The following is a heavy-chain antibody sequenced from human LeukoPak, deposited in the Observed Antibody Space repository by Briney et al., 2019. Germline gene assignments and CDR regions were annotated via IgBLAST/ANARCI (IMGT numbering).Heavy chain of an antibody. J-gene: IGHJ3*02. V-gene: IGHV3-23*01. CDR3: AKVIPPKVDAFDI. CDR2: ICGSGGST. D-gene: IGHD2-21*01. Sequence: GGSLRHSCAPSGFTFRRYGMSCVRQAPGKGLEWGSAICGSGGSTYYADSAKGRFTISRDKSKNTLYLQMNSLRAEDTAVYYCAKVIPPKVDAFDIWGQGTMVTVSS. CDR1: GFTFRRYG.